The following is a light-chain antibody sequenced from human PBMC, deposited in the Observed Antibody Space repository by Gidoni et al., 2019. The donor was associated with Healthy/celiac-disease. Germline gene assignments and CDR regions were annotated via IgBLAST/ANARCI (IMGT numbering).Light chain of an antibody. J-gene: IGKJ1*01. Sequence: DIQMTQSPSTLSASVGDRVTITCRASQSISSWLAWYQQKPGKAPKLLIYKASSLESEVPSRFSGSGSGTEFTLTISSLQPDDFAIYYCQQYNSYSSTFGQGTKVEIK. CDR2: KAS. CDR1: QSISSW. V-gene: IGKV1-5*03. CDR3: QQYNSYSST.